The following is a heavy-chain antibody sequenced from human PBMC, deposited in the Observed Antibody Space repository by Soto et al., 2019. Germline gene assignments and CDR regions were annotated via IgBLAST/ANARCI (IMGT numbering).Heavy chain of an antibody. D-gene: IGHD2-15*01. CDR3: TRQRGYCSGGSCYYYYYYMDV. CDR1: GFTFSGSA. J-gene: IGHJ6*03. V-gene: IGHV3-73*01. CDR2: IRSNANSYAT. Sequence: GGSLRLSCAASGFTFSGSAMHWVRQASGKGLEWVGRIRSNANSYATAYAASVKGRFTISRDDSKNTAYLQMNSLKTEDTAVYYCTRQRGYCSGGSCYYYYYYMDVWGKGTTVTVSS.